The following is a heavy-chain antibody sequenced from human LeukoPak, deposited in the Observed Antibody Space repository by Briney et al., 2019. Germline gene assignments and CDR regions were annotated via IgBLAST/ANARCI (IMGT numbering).Heavy chain of an antibody. CDR1: GFTFSSYS. CDR2: ISSSSSYI. J-gene: IGHJ4*02. V-gene: IGHV3-21*04. D-gene: IGHD3-3*01. Sequence: GGSLRLSCAASGFTFSSYSMNWVRQAPGKGLEWVSSISSSSSYIYYADSVKGRFTISRDNAKNSLYLQMNSLRAEDTAVYYCAKDRWMDFWSGETYIDYWGQGTLVTVSS. CDR3: AKDRWMDFWSGETYIDY.